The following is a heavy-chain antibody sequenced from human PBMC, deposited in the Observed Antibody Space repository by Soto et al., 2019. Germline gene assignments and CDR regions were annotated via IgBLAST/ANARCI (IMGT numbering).Heavy chain of an antibody. Sequence: QVQLVQSGAEVKKPGSSVKVSCKASGGFYSIKTISWVRQAPGQGLEWMGRIIPLVHIINNAQKFQGRVAISADKHTNKAYMELSSLTSDDTAIYFCARERRRDDSNTFDALDVWGQGTMVTVSS. CDR1: GGFYSIKT. CDR2: IIPLVHII. J-gene: IGHJ3*01. D-gene: IGHD3-22*01. V-gene: IGHV1-69*04. CDR3: ARERRRDDSNTFDALDV.